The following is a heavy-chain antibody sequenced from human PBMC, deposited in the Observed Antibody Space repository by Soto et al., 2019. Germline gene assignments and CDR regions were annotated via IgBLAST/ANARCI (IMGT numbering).Heavy chain of an antibody. Sequence: PGGSLRLSCAASGFTFSDYYMSWIRQAPGKGLEWVSYISSSSSYTNYADSVKGRFTISRDNAKNSLYLQMNSLRAADTAVYYCGRDGYGGNSAAFDIWGQGTMVTVSS. D-gene: IGHD2-21*02. CDR1: GFTFSDYY. V-gene: IGHV3-11*06. CDR2: ISSSSSYT. J-gene: IGHJ3*02. CDR3: GRDGYGGNSAAFDI.